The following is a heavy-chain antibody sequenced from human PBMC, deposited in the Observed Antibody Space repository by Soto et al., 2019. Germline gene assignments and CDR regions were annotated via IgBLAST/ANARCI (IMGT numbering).Heavy chain of an antibody. D-gene: IGHD1-26*01. Sequence: QVQLVQSGAEVKKPGSSVKVSCKASGGTFSSYAISWVRQAPGQGLEWMGGIIPIFGTANYAQKLQGRVTITADESTSTAYMGRRCLRSEDTAVYYCARGVVEIVGATHYCYGMDVWGQGATVTVSS. V-gene: IGHV1-69*01. CDR3: ARGVVEIVGATHYCYGMDV. J-gene: IGHJ6*02. CDR1: GGTFSSYA. CDR2: IIPIFGTA.